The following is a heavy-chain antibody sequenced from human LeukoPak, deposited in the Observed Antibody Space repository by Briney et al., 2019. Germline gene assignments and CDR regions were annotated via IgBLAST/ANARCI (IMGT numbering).Heavy chain of an antibody. Sequence: PSETLSLTCAVSGVSISSYYWSWIRQPPGKGLDWIGHTSPSGSTNYNPSLKSRVTISVDTSKNQLSLPLISVTAADTAVYYCARGGVRSDFDSWGQGTLVTVSS. J-gene: IGHJ4*02. D-gene: IGHD3-16*01. CDR1: GVSISSYY. CDR2: TSPSGST. CDR3: ARGGVRSDFDS. V-gene: IGHV4-59*01.